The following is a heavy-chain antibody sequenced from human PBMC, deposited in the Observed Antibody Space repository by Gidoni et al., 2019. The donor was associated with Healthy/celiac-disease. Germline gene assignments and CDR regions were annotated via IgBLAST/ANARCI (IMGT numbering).Heavy chain of an antibody. V-gene: IGHV3-30*18. Sequence: QVQLVESGGGVVQPGRSLRLSCAASGFTFRRYGMHWVRQAAGKGLEWVAVISYDGSNKYYADSVKSRFTITRDNSKNTLYLQMNSLRAEDTAVYYCAKDSGSGWYGGYFDYWGQGTLVTVSS. J-gene: IGHJ4*02. D-gene: IGHD6-19*01. CDR2: ISYDGSNK. CDR3: AKDSGSGWYGGYFDY. CDR1: GFTFRRYG.